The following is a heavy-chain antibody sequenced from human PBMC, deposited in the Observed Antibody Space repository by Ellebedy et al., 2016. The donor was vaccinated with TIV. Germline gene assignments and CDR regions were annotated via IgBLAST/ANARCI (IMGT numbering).Heavy chain of an antibody. V-gene: IGHV3-30-3*01. J-gene: IGHJ4*02. Sequence: GESLKISCAASGFTFSSYAMHWVRQAPGKGLEWVAVISYDGSNKYYANSVKGRFTISRDNSKNTLYLQMNSLRAEDTAVYYCARGPTRSVVIPVYFDYWGQGTLVTVSS. CDR1: GFTFSSYA. CDR3: ARGPTRSVVIPVYFDY. CDR2: ISYDGSNK. D-gene: IGHD3-22*01.